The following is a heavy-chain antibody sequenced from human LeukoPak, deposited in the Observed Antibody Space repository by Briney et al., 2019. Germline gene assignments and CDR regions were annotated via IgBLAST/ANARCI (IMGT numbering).Heavy chain of an antibody. Sequence: ASVKISCKTSGYTFTSYGISCVRQAPGQGLECMGWISAYNGNTNYAQKLQSRVTMTTDTSTSTPYMELTSLTSVDSAVYSSARNDSGWSPWGIYWGPGILVT. D-gene: IGHD6-19*01. CDR3: ARNDSGWSPWGIY. CDR2: ISAYNGNT. V-gene: IGHV1-18*04. CDR1: GYTFTSYG. J-gene: IGHJ4*02.